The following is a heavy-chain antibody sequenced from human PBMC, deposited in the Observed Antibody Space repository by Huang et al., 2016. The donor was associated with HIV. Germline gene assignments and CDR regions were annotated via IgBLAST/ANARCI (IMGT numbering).Heavy chain of an antibody. D-gene: IGHD3-10*01. V-gene: IGHV3-48*01. J-gene: IGHJ3*02. CDR2: ITSCSGSR. CDR3: ARFGSYYYGSGSYLDAFDI. Sequence: EVQLMESGGGLVQPGGSLRLSCAASGFTFSTYNMNWVRQALGKGLEVVSDITSCSGSRYYADSVKGRVTISRDNAKNSLYLQMNSLRAEDTAVYYCARFGSYYYGSGSYLDAFDIWGQGTMVTVSS. CDR1: GFTFSTYN.